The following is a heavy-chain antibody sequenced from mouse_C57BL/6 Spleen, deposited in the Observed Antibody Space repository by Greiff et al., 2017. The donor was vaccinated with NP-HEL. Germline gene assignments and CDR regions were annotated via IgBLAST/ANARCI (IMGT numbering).Heavy chain of an antibody. D-gene: IGHD2-4*01. CDR1: GYTFTSYW. Sequence: QVQLQQPGAELVRPGSSVKLSCKASGYTFTSYWMHWVKQRPIQGLEWIGNIDPSDSETHYNQKFKDKATLTVDKSSSTAYMQLSSLTSEDSAVYYCARLDDYDPAWFAYWGQGTLVTVSA. CDR3: ARLDDYDPAWFAY. J-gene: IGHJ3*01. CDR2: IDPSDSET. V-gene: IGHV1-52*01.